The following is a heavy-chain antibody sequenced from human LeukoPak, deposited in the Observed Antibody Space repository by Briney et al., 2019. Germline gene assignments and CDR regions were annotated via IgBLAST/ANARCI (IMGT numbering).Heavy chain of an antibody. CDR1: GYTFTGYY. V-gene: IGHV1-2*02. J-gene: IGHJ4*02. Sequence: ASVKVSCKASGYTFTGYYMHWVRQAPGQGLEWMGWINPNSGGTNYAQKFQGRVTMTRDTSISTAYMELSRLRSGDTAVYYCARDRYQGQLPLDYWGQGTLVTVSS. CDR3: ARDRYQGQLPLDY. D-gene: IGHD2-2*01. CDR2: INPNSGGT.